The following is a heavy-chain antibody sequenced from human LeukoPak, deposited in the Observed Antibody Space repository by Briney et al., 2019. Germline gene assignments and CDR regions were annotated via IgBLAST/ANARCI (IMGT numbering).Heavy chain of an antibody. CDR3: ATTSLWFGELLSYYYGMDV. CDR1: GGTFSRFA. Sequence: GASVKVSCKTSGGTFSRFAISWVRQAPGQGLEWMGGIIPIFGPANYAQKFQGRVTITADESTSTAYMELSSLRSEDTAVYYCATTSLWFGELLSYYYGMDVWGQGTTVTVSS. D-gene: IGHD3-10*01. J-gene: IGHJ6*02. V-gene: IGHV1-69*13. CDR2: IIPIFGPA.